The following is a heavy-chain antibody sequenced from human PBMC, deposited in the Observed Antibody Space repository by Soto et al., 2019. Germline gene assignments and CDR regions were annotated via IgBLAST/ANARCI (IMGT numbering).Heavy chain of an antibody. Sequence: EVQLVESGGGLVQPGGSLRLSCAASGFTFSTSWMSWVRQAPGKGLEWVANIKQDGSEKYYVDSVKGRFTISRDNAKNSLFLQMNSLRADDTAVFFCARHIVGATTPSAFDIRGQGTMVTVSS. D-gene: IGHD1-26*01. CDR2: IKQDGSEK. CDR1: GFTFSTSW. V-gene: IGHV3-7*01. J-gene: IGHJ3*02. CDR3: ARHIVGATTPSAFDI.